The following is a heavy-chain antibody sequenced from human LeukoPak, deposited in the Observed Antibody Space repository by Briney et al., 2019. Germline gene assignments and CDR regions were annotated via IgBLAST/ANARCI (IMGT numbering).Heavy chain of an antibody. Sequence: PGGSLRLSCAASGFTFSSYAMHWVRQAPGKGLEWVAVISYDGSNKYYADSVKGRFTISRDNSKSTLYLQMNSLRAEDTAVYYCARVEQEWEPAGGDYYYGMDVWGQGTTVTVSS. J-gene: IGHJ6*02. V-gene: IGHV3-30*04. CDR1: GFTFSSYA. D-gene: IGHD1-26*01. CDR2: ISYDGSNK. CDR3: ARVEQEWEPAGGDYYYGMDV.